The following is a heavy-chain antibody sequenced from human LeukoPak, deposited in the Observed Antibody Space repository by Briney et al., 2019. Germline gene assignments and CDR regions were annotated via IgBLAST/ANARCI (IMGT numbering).Heavy chain of an antibody. V-gene: IGHV4-61*01. CDR3: AGETAYSSGWEIDY. D-gene: IGHD6-19*01. J-gene: IGHJ4*02. CDR2: IYYSGST. Sequence: SETLSLTCTVSGGSVSSGSYYWSWIRQPPGKGLEWIGYIYYSGSTNYNPSLKSRVTISVDTSKNQFSLKLSSVTAADTAVYYCAGETAYSSGWEIDYWGQGTLLTVSS. CDR1: GGSVSSGSYY.